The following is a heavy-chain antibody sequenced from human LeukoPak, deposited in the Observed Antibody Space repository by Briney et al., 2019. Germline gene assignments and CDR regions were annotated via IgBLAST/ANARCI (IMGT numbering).Heavy chain of an antibody. V-gene: IGHV1-69*05. CDR2: IIPIFGTA. Sequence: SVKVSCKASGGTFSSYAISWVRQAPGQGLEWMGGIIPIFGTANYAQKFQGRVTITTDESTSTAYMELSSLRSEDTAVYYCARGVVGYCSGGSCFHYFDYWGQGTLVTVSS. CDR1: GGTFSSYA. J-gene: IGHJ4*02. CDR3: ARGVVGYCSGGSCFHYFDY. D-gene: IGHD2-15*01.